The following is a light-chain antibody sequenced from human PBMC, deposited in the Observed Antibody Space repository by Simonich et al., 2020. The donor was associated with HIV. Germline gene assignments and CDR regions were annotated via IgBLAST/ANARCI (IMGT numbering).Light chain of an antibody. V-gene: IGKV1-33*01. CDR2: GSS. CDR1: QDLNNY. Sequence: DIQMTQSPSSLPASVVDRVTITRQASQDLNNYLNCNQQKPGKAHKLLIYGSSNLETGVPSRFNGTGCGTDFTFTISSLQPEDFATYYCLQDYNYPWTFGQGTKVEIK. CDR3: LQDYNYPWT. J-gene: IGKJ1*01.